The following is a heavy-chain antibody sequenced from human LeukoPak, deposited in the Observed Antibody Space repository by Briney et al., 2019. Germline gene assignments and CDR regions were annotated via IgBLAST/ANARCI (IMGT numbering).Heavy chain of an antibody. D-gene: IGHD2-8*01. CDR3: ASILRRGRSFDY. CDR2: IYSGGST. V-gene: IGHV3-66*02. J-gene: IGHJ4*02. Sequence: GGSLRLSRAASGFTVSSNYMTWVRQAPGKGLEWVSVIYSGGSTYYANSVKARFTISRDNSKNTLYLQMNSLRAQDTAVYYCASILRRGRSFDYWGQGTLVSVPS. CDR1: GFTVSSNY.